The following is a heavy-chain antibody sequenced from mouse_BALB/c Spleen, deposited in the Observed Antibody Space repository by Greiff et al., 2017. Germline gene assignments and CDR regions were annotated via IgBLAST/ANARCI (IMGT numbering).Heavy chain of an antibody. V-gene: IGHV1-37*01. CDR3: GSYYYGSSYY. CDR1: GYSFTGYF. CDR2: INPYNGDT. D-gene: IGHD1-1*01. Sequence: VHVKQSGPELVKPGASVKISCKASGYSFTGYFMNWVKQSHGKSLEWIGRINPYNGDTFYNQKFKGKATLTVDKSSSTAHMELLSLTSEDSAVYYCGSYYYGSSYYWGQGTTLTVSS. J-gene: IGHJ2*01.